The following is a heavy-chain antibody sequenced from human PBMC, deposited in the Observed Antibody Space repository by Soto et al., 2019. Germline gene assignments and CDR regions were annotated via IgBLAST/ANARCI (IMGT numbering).Heavy chain of an antibody. J-gene: IGHJ6*02. D-gene: IGHD2-2*01. CDR2: IYYSGST. CDR1: GGSISSYY. CDR3: ASSIVVVPAAMLPYYYYGMAV. V-gene: IGHV4-59*01. Sequence: PSETLSLTCTVSGGSISSYYWSWIRQPPGKGLEWIGYIYYSGSTNYNPSLKSRVTISVDTSKNQFSLKLSSVTAADTAVYYCASSIVVVPAAMLPYYYYGMAVWGQGTTVTVSS.